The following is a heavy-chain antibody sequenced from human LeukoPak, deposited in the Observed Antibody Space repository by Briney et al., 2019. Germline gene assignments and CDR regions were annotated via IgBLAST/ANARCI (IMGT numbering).Heavy chain of an antibody. V-gene: IGHV3-21*01. CDR3: ARGPGGTTGFAFDI. D-gene: IGHD1-7*01. CDR1: GFTFTDYA. CDR2: ISGSGTIT. Sequence: GGSLRLSCAASGFTFTDYAMNWVRQAPGKGLEWVSTISGSGTITYYADSVKGRFTISRDNAKNSLYLQMNSLRAEDTAVYYCARGPGGTTGFAFDIWGQGTMVTVSS. J-gene: IGHJ3*02.